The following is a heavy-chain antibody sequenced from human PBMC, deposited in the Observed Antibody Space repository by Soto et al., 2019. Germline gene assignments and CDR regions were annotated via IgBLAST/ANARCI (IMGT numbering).Heavy chain of an antibody. V-gene: IGHV1-8*02. CDR2: MTPKSGYT. J-gene: IGHJ4*01. CDR3: TRNLYNTGDFDH. Sequence: QVQLMQSGAEVRKPGASVKVSCKASGYTFTDYDINWVRQATGQGLEWLGWMTPKSGYTGYAQKCQGRVTLTRDTSRCTAYMELSSLTSEDTAVYYCTRNLYNTGDFDHWGHGTLVTVSS. D-gene: IGHD1-20*01. CDR1: GYTFTDYD.